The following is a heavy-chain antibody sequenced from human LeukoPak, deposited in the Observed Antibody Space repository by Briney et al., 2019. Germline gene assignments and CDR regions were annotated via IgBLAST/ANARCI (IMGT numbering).Heavy chain of an antibody. CDR3: ATYSSLNRREFQY. D-gene: IGHD3-22*01. Sequence: GGSLRLSCTASGFTFSDYYMSWIRQAPGKGLDWISYISTNDNTFYYADSVKGRFTISRDNAKNSLYLQMNSLRAEDTAVYYCATYSSLNRREFQYWGQGTLLTVSS. V-gene: IGHV3-11*04. CDR1: GFTFSDYY. CDR2: ISTNDNTF. J-gene: IGHJ1*01.